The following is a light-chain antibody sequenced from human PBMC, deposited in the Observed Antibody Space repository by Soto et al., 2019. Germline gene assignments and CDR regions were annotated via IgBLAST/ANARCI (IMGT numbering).Light chain of an antibody. CDR2: KAS. Sequence: DIQMTESPSTLSSSQGDRVSITCRASQTISTYLAWYQQKPGKAPKILIYKASSLGSGVPSRFSGSGSGTDFTLTISSLQPDDSSTYYCQHYNTYTWTFGLGTKVDI. CDR1: QTISTY. CDR3: QHYNTYTWT. V-gene: IGKV1-5*03. J-gene: IGKJ1*01.